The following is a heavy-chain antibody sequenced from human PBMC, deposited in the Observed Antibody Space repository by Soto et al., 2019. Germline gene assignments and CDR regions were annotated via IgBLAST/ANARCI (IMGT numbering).Heavy chain of an antibody. V-gene: IGHV5-51*01. CDR2: IYPGDSDT. Sequence: PGETLKISCKGSGYSFTSYWIGWVRQMPGKGQEWMGIIYPGDSDTRYSPSFQGQVTISADKSISTAYLQWSSLKASDTAMYYCARQPQHYDSSDLDAFDIRGQGTMVTVAS. J-gene: IGHJ3*02. CDR3: ARQPQHYDSSDLDAFDI. CDR1: GYSFTSYW. D-gene: IGHD3-22*01.